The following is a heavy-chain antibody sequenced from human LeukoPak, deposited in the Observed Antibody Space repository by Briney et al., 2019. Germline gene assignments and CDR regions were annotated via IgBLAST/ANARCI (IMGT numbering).Heavy chain of an antibody. J-gene: IGHJ4*02. CDR3: ATSYSSGPMNFDY. V-gene: IGHV4-38-2*01. CDR2: IYHSGST. CDR1: GCSISSGYY. D-gene: IGHD6-19*01. Sequence: SETLSLTCAVSGCSISSGYYWGWIRQPPGKGLEWIGSIYHSGSTYYNPSLKSRVTISVDTSKNQFSLKLSSVTAADTAVYYCATSYSSGPMNFDYWGQGTLVTVSS.